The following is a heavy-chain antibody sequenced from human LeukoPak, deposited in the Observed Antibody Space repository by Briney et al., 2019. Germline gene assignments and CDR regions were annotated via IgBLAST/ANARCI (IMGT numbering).Heavy chain of an antibody. V-gene: IGHV1-8*01. CDR3: ATDSSLAGIRPFDY. Sequence: ASVKVSCKASGYTFTSYDINWVRQATGQGLEWMGWMSPNSGITGYAQKFQGRVTMTRNTAISTAYMELSSLRSEDTAVYYCATDSSLAGIRPFDYWGQGTLVTVSS. CDR2: MSPNSGIT. D-gene: IGHD1-14*01. CDR1: GYTFTSYD. J-gene: IGHJ4*02.